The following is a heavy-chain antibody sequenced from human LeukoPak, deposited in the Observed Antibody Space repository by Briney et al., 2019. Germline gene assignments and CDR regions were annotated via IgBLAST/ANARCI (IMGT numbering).Heavy chain of an antibody. Sequence: SVKVSCKASGGTFSSYAISWVRQAPGQGLEWMGRIIPILGIANYAQKFQGRVTITADKSTSTAYMELSSLRSEDTAVYYCARDGGIAAAGKFDPWGQGTLVTVSS. CDR1: GGTFSSYA. V-gene: IGHV1-69*04. CDR3: ARDGGIAAAGKFDP. J-gene: IGHJ5*02. D-gene: IGHD6-13*01. CDR2: IIPILGIA.